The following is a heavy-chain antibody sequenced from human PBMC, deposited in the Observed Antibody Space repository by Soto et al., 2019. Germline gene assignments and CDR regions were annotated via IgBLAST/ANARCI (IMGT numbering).Heavy chain of an antibody. Sequence: ASETLSLTCTVSGGSISSSSYYWGWIRQPPGKGLEWIGSIYYSGSTNYNPSLKSRVTISVDTSKNQFSLKLSSVTAADTAVYYCARGPKGDYYYYYGMDVWGQGTTVTVSS. D-gene: IGHD3-16*01. CDR2: IYYSGST. CDR3: ARGPKGDYYYYYGMDV. J-gene: IGHJ6*02. V-gene: IGHV4-39*07. CDR1: GGSISSSSYY.